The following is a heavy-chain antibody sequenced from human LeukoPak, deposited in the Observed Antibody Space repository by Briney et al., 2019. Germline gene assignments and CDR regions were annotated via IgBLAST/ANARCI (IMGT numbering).Heavy chain of an antibody. Sequence: GESLKTSCESSGYPFTSSWIAGVRQMPGRGLGWMGIIYPGDSDTIYSPSLQGQVTISADKSISTAYLQWSSLEASDTAIYYCARHDSSWPGAYWGQGTQVTVSS. CDR2: IYPGDSDT. CDR1: GYPFTSSW. V-gene: IGHV5-51*01. D-gene: IGHD6-13*01. CDR3: ARHDSSWPGAY. J-gene: IGHJ4*02.